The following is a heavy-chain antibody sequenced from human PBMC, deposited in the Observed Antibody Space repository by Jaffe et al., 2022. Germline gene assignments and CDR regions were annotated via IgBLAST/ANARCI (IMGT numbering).Heavy chain of an antibody. CDR3: ARAKAKKYMAAIPGIGFTMDV. CDR1: GGSISSGGYS. CDR2: IYHSGST. J-gene: IGHJ6*03. V-gene: IGHV4-30-2*01. Sequence: QLQLQESGSGLVKPSQTLSLTCAVSGGSISSGGYSWSWIRQPPGKGLEWIGYIYHSGSTYYNPSLKSRVTISVDRSKNQFSLKLSSVTAADTAVYYCARAKAKKYMAAIPGIGFTMDVWGKGTTVTVSS. D-gene: IGHD2-21*02.